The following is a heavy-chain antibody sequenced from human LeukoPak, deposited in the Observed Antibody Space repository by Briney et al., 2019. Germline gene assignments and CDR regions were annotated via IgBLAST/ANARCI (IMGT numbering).Heavy chain of an antibody. V-gene: IGHV3-48*03. D-gene: IGHD3-22*01. CDR2: ISGSGSTI. Sequence: GGSLRLSCAASRFTFSTYEMIWVRQAPGNGLEWVSYISGSGSTIYYADSVKGRFTVSRDNAQNSLYLQMNSLRAEDTAIYYCASGLPDSGYNYWGQGTLVTVSS. J-gene: IGHJ4*02. CDR3: ASGLPDSGYNY. CDR1: RFTFSTYE.